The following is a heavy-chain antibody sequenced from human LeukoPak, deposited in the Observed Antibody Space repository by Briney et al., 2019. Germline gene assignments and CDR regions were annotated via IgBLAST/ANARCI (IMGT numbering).Heavy chain of an antibody. CDR1: AGSISSGDSY. CDR2: VYYSGNT. Sequence: SETLSLTCTVSAGSISSGDSYWSWIRQHPGTGLEWIGYVYYSGNTYYTPPLKSRVTMSVDTSKNQFSLKLSSVTAADTAMYYCARWQQLVRGSRFDPWGQGTLVTVSS. V-gene: IGHV4-31*03. D-gene: IGHD6-13*01. J-gene: IGHJ5*02. CDR3: ARWQQLVRGSRFDP.